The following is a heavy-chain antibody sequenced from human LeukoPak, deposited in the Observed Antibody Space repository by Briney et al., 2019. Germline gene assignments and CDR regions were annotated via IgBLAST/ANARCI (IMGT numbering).Heavy chain of an antibody. CDR2: IYYSGST. CDR3: ARDKWELEYGMDV. CDR1: GDSISSYY. Sequence: SETLSLTCTVSGDSISSYYWSWIRQPPGKGLEWIGFIYYSGSTNYNPSLKSRVTISVDTSKNQFSLKLSSVTAADTAVYYCARDKWELEYGMDVWGQGTTVTVSS. D-gene: IGHD1-26*01. J-gene: IGHJ6*02. V-gene: IGHV4-59*01.